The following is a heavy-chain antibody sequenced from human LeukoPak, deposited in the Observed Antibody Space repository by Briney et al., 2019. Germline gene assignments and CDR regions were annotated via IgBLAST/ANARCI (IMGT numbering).Heavy chain of an antibody. CDR1: GFTFSSYW. CDR3: ARDKSVYYDTSGSRFDY. D-gene: IGHD3-22*01. V-gene: IGHV3-7*01. Sequence: GGSLRLSCAASGFTFSSYWMSWVRQAPGKGLEWVANIKQDGSEKYYVDSVKGRFTISRDNAKNSLYLQMNSLRAEDTAVYYRARDKSVYYDTSGSRFDYWGQGTLVTVSS. CDR2: IKQDGSEK. J-gene: IGHJ4*02.